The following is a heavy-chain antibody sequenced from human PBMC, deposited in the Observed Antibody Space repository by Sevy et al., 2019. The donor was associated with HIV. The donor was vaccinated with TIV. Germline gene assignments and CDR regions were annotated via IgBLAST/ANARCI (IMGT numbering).Heavy chain of an antibody. Sequence: GGSLRLSCVGSGFRFSGYYMNWIRQAPGKGLEWVSYISGTGNTKYYTDSVKGRFTITRDNAKNSLYLEMNSLRVDDTAVDYCARDPTNYDFWAGYYTGWFDPWGQGTLVTVSS. V-gene: IGHV3-11*01. D-gene: IGHD3-3*01. CDR2: ISGTGNTK. CDR1: GFRFSGYY. CDR3: ARDPTNYDFWAGYYTGWFDP. J-gene: IGHJ5*02.